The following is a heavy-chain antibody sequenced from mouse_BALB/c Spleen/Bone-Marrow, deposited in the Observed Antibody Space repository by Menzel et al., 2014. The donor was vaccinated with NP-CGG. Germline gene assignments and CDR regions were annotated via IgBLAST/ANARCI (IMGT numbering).Heavy chain of an antibody. CDR1: GYTFTSYW. V-gene: IGHV1-7*01. J-gene: IGHJ4*01. CDR2: INPSTGYT. Sequence: QVHVKQSGAELAKPGASVKMSCKASGYTFTSYWMHWVKQRPGQGLEWIGYINPSTGYTEYNQKLKDKATLTADKSSSTAYMQLSSLTSEDSAVYYCARQITTVDYAMDYWGQGTSVTVSS. CDR3: ARQITTVDYAMDY. D-gene: IGHD1-1*01.